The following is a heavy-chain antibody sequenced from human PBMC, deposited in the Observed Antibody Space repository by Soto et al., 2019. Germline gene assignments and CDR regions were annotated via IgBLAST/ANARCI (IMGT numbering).Heavy chain of an antibody. CDR1: GGSISSYY. Sequence: QVQLQESGPGLVKPSETLSLTCTVSGGSISSYYWSWIRQPPGKGLGWIGYGYYSGSTNYNPSLKSRVTISVDTSQNRLCLKLTYVPAAETAMYYCARGTTPSLWGHGTRVNVSS. V-gene: IGHV4-59*01. D-gene: IGHD2-2*01. CDR3: ARGTTPSL. CDR2: GYYSGST. J-gene: IGHJ2*01.